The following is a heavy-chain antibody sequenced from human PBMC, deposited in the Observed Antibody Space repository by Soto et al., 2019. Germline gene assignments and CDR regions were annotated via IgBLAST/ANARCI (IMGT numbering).Heavy chain of an antibody. J-gene: IGHJ3*02. Sequence: ASVKVSCKSSGYTFTSYGISWVRQAPGQGLEWMGWISAYNGNTNYAQKFQGRVTMTTDTSTSTAYMELSSLRSEDTAVYSCARVPWKDPNSFGYAFDIWGQGTMVTVSS. CDR2: ISAYNGNT. D-gene: IGHD1-1*01. CDR3: ARVPWKDPNSFGYAFDI. CDR1: GYTFTSYG. V-gene: IGHV1-18*01.